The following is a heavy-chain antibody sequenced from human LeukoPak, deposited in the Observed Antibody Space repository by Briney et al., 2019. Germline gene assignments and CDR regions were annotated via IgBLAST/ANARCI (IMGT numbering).Heavy chain of an antibody. J-gene: IGHJ5*02. CDR3: AREKSSYDSTFDP. D-gene: IGHD3-22*01. CDR2: IYNGGST. CDR1: GASISRDY. V-gene: IGHV4-59*01. Sequence: SETLSLTCTVSGASISRDYWTWIRQPPGKGLEWIGYIYNGGSTTYSPSLNSRVTISLDTSNNQVSLRLSSVTAADTAVYYCAREKSSYDSTFDPWGQGTLVTVSS.